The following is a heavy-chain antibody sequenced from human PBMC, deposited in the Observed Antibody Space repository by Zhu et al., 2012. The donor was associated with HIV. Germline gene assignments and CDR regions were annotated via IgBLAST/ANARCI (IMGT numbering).Heavy chain of an antibody. D-gene: IGHD3-10*01. Sequence: QVQLQQWGAGLLKPSETLSLTCAVYGGSFSGYYWGWIRQPPGKGLEWIGEINRSGDTNYNPSLKSRVTISVDTSKNLFSLKLNSVTAADTAVYYCARGYGSGSYYHYWGQGTLVTVSS. CDR1: GGSFSGYY. J-gene: IGHJ4*02. CDR2: INRSGDT. V-gene: IGHV4-34*01. CDR3: ARGYGSGSYYHY.